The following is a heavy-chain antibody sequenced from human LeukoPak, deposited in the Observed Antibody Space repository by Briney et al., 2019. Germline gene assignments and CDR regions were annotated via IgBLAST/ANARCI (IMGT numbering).Heavy chain of an antibody. D-gene: IGHD3-22*01. Sequence: GASVKVSCKASGGTFSSYAISWVRQAPGQGLEWMGGIIPIFGTANYAQEFQGRVTITADESTSTAYMELSSLRSEDTAVYYCAASSRYYDSSGYAVGAFDIWGQGTMVAVSS. CDR2: IIPIFGTA. V-gene: IGHV1-69*01. J-gene: IGHJ3*02. CDR3: AASSRYYDSSGYAVGAFDI. CDR1: GGTFSSYA.